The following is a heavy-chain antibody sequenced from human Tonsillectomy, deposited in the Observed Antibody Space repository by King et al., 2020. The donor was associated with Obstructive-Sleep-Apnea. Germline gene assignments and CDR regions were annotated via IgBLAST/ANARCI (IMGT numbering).Heavy chain of an antibody. CDR3: ARGSGVNWFDP. V-gene: IGHV4-34*01. CDR2: INHSGST. D-gene: IGHD3-10*01. CDR1: GGSFSGYY. Sequence: VQLQQWGAGLLKPSETLSLTCAVYGGSFSGYYWSWIRQPPGKGLEWIGEINHSGSTNYNPSLKSRVTISVDTSKNQFSLKLSSVTAADTAVYYCARGSGVNWFDPWGQGTLVTVSS. J-gene: IGHJ5*02.